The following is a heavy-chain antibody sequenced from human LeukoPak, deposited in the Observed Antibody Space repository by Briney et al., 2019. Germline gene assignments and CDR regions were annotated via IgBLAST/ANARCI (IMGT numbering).Heavy chain of an antibody. V-gene: IGHV3-23*01. D-gene: IGHD3-9*01. CDR1: GFTFSRYA. Sequence: GGSLRLSCAASGFTFSRYAMNWVRQAPGKGLEWVSAISGSGADKYYADSVKGRFTISRDNSKNTLYLQMNSLRAEDTAVYYCAKDSLAGYDILTGYYYFDYWGQGTLVTVSS. J-gene: IGHJ4*02. CDR2: ISGSGADK. CDR3: AKDSLAGYDILTGYYYFDY.